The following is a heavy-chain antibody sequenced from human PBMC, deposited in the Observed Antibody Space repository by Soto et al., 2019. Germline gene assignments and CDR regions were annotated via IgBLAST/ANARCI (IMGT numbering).Heavy chain of an antibody. CDR2: IYYNGIT. V-gene: IGHV4-61*01. CDR1: GASVSSGRYY. J-gene: IGHJ4*02. CDR3: ASNYGDYVQMSN. D-gene: IGHD4-17*01. Sequence: PSETLSLTCTVSGASVSSGRYYWSWIRQPPGKGLEWIGYIYYNGITNYNPSLKSRVSISLDTSKNQFSLKLSSVTAADTAVYYCASNYGDYVQMSNWGQGTLVTVSS.